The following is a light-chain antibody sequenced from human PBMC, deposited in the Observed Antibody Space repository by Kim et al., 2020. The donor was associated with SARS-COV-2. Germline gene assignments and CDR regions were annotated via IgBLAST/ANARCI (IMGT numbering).Light chain of an antibody. CDR1: ETISMF. CDR2: SAS. CDR3: LQSYNSVWT. Sequence: DIQMTQSPSPLAASVGDRVTITCRASETISMFLSWYQHKPGEAPKLLIHSASTLQSGVPSRFSGSGSGTDFTLTISSLQPEDVATYYCLQSYNSVWTFGQGTKVDIK. V-gene: IGKV1-39*01. J-gene: IGKJ1*01.